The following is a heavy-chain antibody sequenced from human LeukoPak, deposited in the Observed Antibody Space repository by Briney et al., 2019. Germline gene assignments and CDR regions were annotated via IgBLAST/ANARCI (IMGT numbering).Heavy chain of an antibody. V-gene: IGHV5-51*01. D-gene: IGHD6-13*01. J-gene: IGHJ4*02. CDR1: GHSFTSYW. CDR3: ARAKAYSSSRYYFDY. CDR2: IYPGDSDT. Sequence: GESLKISCKDSGHSFTSYWIGWVCQMPGKGLEWMGIIYPGDSDTRYSPSFQGQVTISADKSISTAHLQWSSLKASDTAMYYCARAKAYSSSRYYFDYWGQGTLVTVSS.